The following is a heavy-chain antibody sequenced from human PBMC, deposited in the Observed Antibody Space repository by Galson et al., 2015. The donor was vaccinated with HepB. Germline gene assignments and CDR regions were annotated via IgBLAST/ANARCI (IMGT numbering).Heavy chain of an antibody. CDR1: GGSISSSSHY. Sequence: ETLSLTCTVSGGSISSSSHYWGWIRQSPGQGLEWIGRIYYGGSTLYNPSLRSRVTISVDPSKNQFSLELKSITAADTAVYYCARPRYCSSATCTAAFDYWGQGTLVTVSS. V-gene: IGHV4-39*01. CDR3: ARPRYCSSATCTAAFDY. J-gene: IGHJ4*02. CDR2: IYYGGST. D-gene: IGHD2-2*01.